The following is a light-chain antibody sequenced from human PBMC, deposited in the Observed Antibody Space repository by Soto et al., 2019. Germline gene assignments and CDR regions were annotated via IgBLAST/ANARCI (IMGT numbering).Light chain of an antibody. Sequence: QSALTQPASVSGSPGQSITFSCTGTSSDVGSYDYVSWHQQHPGKAPKLIIYDVNNRPSGVPSRFSGSKSGNTASLIIPGLQTEDEADYYCCAYSTGGTHVFGTGTKLTVL. CDR1: SSDVGSYDY. CDR3: CAYSTGGTHV. CDR2: DVN. J-gene: IGLJ1*01. V-gene: IGLV2-14*03.